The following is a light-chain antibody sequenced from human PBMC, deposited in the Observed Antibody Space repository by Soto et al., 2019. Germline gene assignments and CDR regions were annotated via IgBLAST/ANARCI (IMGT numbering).Light chain of an antibody. Sequence: EIVMTQSPATLSVSPGERATLSCRASQSVSSNLAWYQQKPGQAPRLLIYDASTRATGIPARFSGSGSGTEFTLTISSLQSEDFAVYYCQQYNYWPPKYTFGQGTKLEIK. CDR2: DAS. J-gene: IGKJ2*01. V-gene: IGKV3-15*01. CDR1: QSVSSN. CDR3: QQYNYWPPKYT.